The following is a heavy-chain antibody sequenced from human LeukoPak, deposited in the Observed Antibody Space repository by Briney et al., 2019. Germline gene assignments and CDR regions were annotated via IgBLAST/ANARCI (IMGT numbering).Heavy chain of an antibody. V-gene: IGHV4-59*01. D-gene: IGHD6-19*01. J-gene: IGHJ3*02. CDR2: IYYSGST. CDR3: ARDASRSITVAGLDAFDI. CDR1: GGSISSYY. Sequence: SETLSLTCTVSGGSISSYYWSWIRQPPGKGLEWIGYIYYSGSTNYNPSLKSRVTISVDTSKNQFSLKLSSVTAADTAVYYCARDASRSITVAGLDAFDIWGQGALVTVSS.